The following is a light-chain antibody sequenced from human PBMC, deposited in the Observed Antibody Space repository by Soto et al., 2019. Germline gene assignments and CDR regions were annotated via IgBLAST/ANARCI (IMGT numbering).Light chain of an antibody. J-gene: IGKJ1*01. CDR3: QQTYSLPRT. CDR2: SAS. Sequence: DVQMTQSPSSLSASVGDSVTIACRASQTVSKFVNWYQQKPGKVPDLLIYSASTLYSGVPSRFSSSGSGTEFTLTISNLQPEDFETYYCQQTYSLPRTFAQGTKV. CDR1: QTVSKF. V-gene: IGKV1-39*01.